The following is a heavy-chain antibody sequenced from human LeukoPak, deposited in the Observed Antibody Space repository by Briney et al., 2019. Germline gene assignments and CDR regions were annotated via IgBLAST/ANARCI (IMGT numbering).Heavy chain of an antibody. D-gene: IGHD1-1*01. Sequence: SETLSLTCTVSGGSISSYYWSWIRQPPGKGLEWIGSIYHTGSTYYNPSLKSRVTISVDTSKNQFSLKLSSVTAADTAVYYCARETGYFDYWGQGTLVTVSS. CDR1: GGSISSYY. V-gene: IGHV4-59*12. J-gene: IGHJ4*02. CDR2: IYHTGST. CDR3: ARETGYFDY.